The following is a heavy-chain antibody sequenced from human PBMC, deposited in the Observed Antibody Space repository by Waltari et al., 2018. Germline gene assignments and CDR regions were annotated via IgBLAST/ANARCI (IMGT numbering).Heavy chain of an antibody. V-gene: IGHV3-21*01. J-gene: IGHJ6*02. CDR1: GFSFSAYT. CDR2: ISDTSTSI. CDR3: ARNLPLARNFYYGLDV. Sequence: EVQLVESGGGLVKPGGSLRLSCAASGFSFSAYTMNWVGQSPGRGLEWVSSISDTSTSIQYADALPGRFTISRDNAKNSLFLQMNSLRVEDTAVYYWARNLPLARNFYYGLDVWGQGTTVTVSS.